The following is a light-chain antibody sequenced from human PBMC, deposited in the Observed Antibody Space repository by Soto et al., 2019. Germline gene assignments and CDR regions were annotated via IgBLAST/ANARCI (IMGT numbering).Light chain of an antibody. CDR3: QSYDTSLGGSYV. CDR1: SSNIGSSN. CDR2: TNN. J-gene: IGLJ1*01. Sequence: QYVLTQPPSASGTPGQRVTISCSGSSSNIGSSNVNWYQQLPGTAPKLLIYTNNQRPSGVPDRFSGSKSGTSASLAITGLQAEDEADYYCQSYDTSLGGSYVFGTGTKVTVL. V-gene: IGLV1-44*01.